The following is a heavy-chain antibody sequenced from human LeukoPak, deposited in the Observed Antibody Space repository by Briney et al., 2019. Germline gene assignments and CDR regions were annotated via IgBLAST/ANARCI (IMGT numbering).Heavy chain of an antibody. Sequence: PGGSLRLSCAASGFTFSSYWMHWVRHAPGKGLVWVSRIYSDGSSTNYADSVKGRFTISRDNAKNTLYLQMNSLRAEDTAVYYCAKYVSAKGPPYALDVWGQGTTVTVSS. D-gene: IGHD2/OR15-2a*01. J-gene: IGHJ6*02. V-gene: IGHV3-74*01. CDR1: GFTFSSYW. CDR2: IYSDGSST. CDR3: AKYVSAKGPPYALDV.